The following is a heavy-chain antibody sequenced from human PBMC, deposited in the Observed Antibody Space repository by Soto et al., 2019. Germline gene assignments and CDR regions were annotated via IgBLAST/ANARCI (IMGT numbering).Heavy chain of an antibody. CDR3: AHSARDYDILTGQYFPRNFDY. J-gene: IGHJ4*02. CDR1: GFSLRTSGVG. V-gene: IGHV2-5*01. D-gene: IGHD3-9*01. CDR2: IYWHDDK. Sequence: QITLKASGPTLVKPTQTLTLTCTFSGFSLRTSGVGVGWIRQPPGKAQEWLALIYWHDDKRYSPSLQNRLTNTKDTSKNQVVLTLTNMDPVDTATYYCAHSARDYDILTGQYFPRNFDYWGQGTLVTVSS.